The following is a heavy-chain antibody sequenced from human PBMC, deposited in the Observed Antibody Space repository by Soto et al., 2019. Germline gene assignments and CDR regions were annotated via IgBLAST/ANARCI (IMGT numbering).Heavy chain of an antibody. D-gene: IGHD6-19*01. J-gene: IGHJ4*02. Sequence: QLQLQESGSGLVKPSQTLSLTCAVSGGSISSGGYSWSWIRQPPGKGPEWIGYIHHSGSTYYNPSLKSCVTXSXDXPKNQFALKLSSVTAADTAVYYCARAGGLGAVAAAYWGQGTLVTVSS. V-gene: IGHV4-30-2*01. CDR2: IHHSGST. CDR3: ARAGGLGAVAAAY. CDR1: GGSISSGGYS.